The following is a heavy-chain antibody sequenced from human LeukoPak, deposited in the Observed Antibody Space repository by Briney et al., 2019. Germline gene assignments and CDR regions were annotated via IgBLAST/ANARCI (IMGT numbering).Heavy chain of an antibody. V-gene: IGHV3-30*02. D-gene: IGHD3-22*01. J-gene: IGHJ3*02. CDR3: ARNFYETTGFYYDAFDI. CDR1: GFTFSNYG. Sequence: GGSLRLSCAASGFTFSNYGMHWVRQAPGKGLEWVAFIRYDGSNKYYADSVKGRFTSSRDNSKNTLYLQMNSLRAEDTAVYYCARNFYETTGFYYDAFDIWGQGTAVTVSS. CDR2: IRYDGSNK.